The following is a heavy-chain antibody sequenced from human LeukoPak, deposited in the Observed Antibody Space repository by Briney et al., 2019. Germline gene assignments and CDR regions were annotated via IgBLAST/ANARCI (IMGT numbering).Heavy chain of an antibody. CDR3: ARVQYLRPDVEWFDP. J-gene: IGHJ5*02. CDR2: IYYSGST. Sequence: SQTLSLTCTVSGGSISSGGYYWSWIRQHPGKGLEWNGYIYYSGSTYYNPSLKSRVTISVDTSKNQFSLKLSSVTAADTAVYYCARVQYLRPDVEWFDPWGQGTLVTVSS. D-gene: IGHD4-11*01. V-gene: IGHV4-31*03. CDR1: GGSISSGGYY.